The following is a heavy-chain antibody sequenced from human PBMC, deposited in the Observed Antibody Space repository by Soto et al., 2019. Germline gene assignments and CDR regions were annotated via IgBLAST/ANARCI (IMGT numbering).Heavy chain of an antibody. CDR2: IKEDGSEG. J-gene: IGHJ4*02. D-gene: IGHD1-1*01. CDR1: GFTFSNFW. V-gene: IGHV3-7*01. Sequence: GGSLRLSCVASGFTFSNFWMSWVRQAPGKGLEWVANIKEDGSEGSYVESVRGRFIIFRDNAKNSLYLQMNSLRVEDTAVYYCGRKAAELADWGQGTLVTVSS. CDR3: GRKAAELAD.